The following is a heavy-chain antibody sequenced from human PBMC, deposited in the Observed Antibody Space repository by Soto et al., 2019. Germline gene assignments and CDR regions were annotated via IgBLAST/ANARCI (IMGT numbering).Heavy chain of an antibody. V-gene: IGHV3-48*03. Sequence: PGGSLRLSCAASGFTFSGYEMNWVRQAPGKGLEWVSYISDSGRTKYYADSVKGRFTISRDNAKNSLYLQMSSLRVEDTAAYYCARDGPAADFDYWGQGSLVTVSS. CDR2: ISDSGRTK. J-gene: IGHJ4*02. D-gene: IGHD6-13*01. CDR3: ARDGPAADFDY. CDR1: GFTFSGYE.